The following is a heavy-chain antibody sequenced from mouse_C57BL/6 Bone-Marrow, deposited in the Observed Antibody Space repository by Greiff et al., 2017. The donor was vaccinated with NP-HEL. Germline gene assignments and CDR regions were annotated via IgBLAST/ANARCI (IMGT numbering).Heavy chain of an antibody. CDR2: ISDGGSYT. CDR1: GFTFSSYA. J-gene: IGHJ3*01. D-gene: IGHD3-2*02. CDR3: ARKDSSGYVAY. Sequence: EVKLMESGGGLVKPGGSLKLSCAASGFTFSSYAMSWVRQTPEKRLEWVATISDGGSYTYYPDNVKGRFTISRDNAKNNLYLQMSHLKSEDTAMYYCARKDSSGYVAYWGQGTLVTVSA. V-gene: IGHV5-4*03.